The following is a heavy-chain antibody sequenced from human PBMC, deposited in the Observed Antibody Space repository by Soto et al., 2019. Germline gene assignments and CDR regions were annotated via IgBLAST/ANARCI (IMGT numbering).Heavy chain of an antibody. CDR1: GGSISSYY. J-gene: IGHJ6*03. CDR2: IYYSGST. Sequence: TSETLSLTCTVSGGSISSYYWSWIRQPPGKGLEWIGYIYYSGSTNYNPSLKSRVTISVDTSKNQFSLKLSSVTAADTAVYYCARGYSSSRHYYYYYMDVWGKGTTVTVSS. CDR3: ARGYSSSRHYYYYYMDV. D-gene: IGHD6-13*01. V-gene: IGHV4-59*01.